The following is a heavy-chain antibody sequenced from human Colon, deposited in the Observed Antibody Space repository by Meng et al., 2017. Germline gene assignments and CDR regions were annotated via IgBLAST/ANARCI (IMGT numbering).Heavy chain of an antibody. CDR1: GFTFTTYA. CDR3: ARGTPSYSSSWYSY. D-gene: IGHD6-13*01. Sequence: GESLKISCAASGFTFTTYAMHWVRQPPGKGLEWVAVISYDGSNKFYADSVKGRFSISRGNSKNTVYLQMNSLRPEDTAVYYCARGTPSYSSSWYSYWGQGTRVT. CDR2: ISYDGSNK. V-gene: IGHV3-30*04. J-gene: IGHJ4*02.